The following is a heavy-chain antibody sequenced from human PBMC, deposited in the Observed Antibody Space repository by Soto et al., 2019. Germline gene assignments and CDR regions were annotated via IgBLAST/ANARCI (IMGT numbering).Heavy chain of an antibody. CDR2: INHSGST. D-gene: IGHD3-3*01. CDR3: ARGEPRFMEWLLLSEYFDP. Sequence: SETLSLTCAVYGGSFSSYYWSWIRQPPGKGLEWIGVINHSGSTNYDPSLKSRVTISIDTSKNQVSLTLSSVTAADTAVYYCARGEPRFMEWLLLSEYFDPWSQGTLVTVS. V-gene: IGHV4-34*01. J-gene: IGHJ5*02. CDR1: GGSFSSYY.